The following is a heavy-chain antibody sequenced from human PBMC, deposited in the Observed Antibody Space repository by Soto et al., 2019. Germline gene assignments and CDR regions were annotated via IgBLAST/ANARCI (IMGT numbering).Heavy chain of an antibody. CDR1: GFTINTYD. CDR3: VRSGTARLLRHSWFDT. J-gene: IGHJ5*02. D-gene: IGHD2-21*01. Sequence: EVQLVESGGGLVKPGGSLRLSCAASGFTINTYDMNRVRQAPGKGLEWVSSITTSSAYIYYADSLKGRITISRDNAKNSLFLQMNSLRAEDTAVYYCVRSGTARLLRHSWFDTWGQGTLVTVSS. V-gene: IGHV3-21*01. CDR2: ITTSSAYI.